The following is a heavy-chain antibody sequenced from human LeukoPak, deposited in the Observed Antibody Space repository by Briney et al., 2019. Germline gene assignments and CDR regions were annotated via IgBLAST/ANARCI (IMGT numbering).Heavy chain of an antibody. J-gene: IGHJ4*02. CDR2: IKSKIDGGTT. CDR1: GFTFNSAW. D-gene: IGHD3-10*01. Sequence: PGGSLRLSCAASGFTFNSAWMSWVRQAPGKGREWIGRIKSKIDGGTTEYAAPVKGRFTISRDDSKSTLYLQMNSLKTEDTAVYFCAADLVPPPAYGFDYWGQGIPVTVSS. V-gene: IGHV3-15*01. CDR3: AADLVPPPAYGFDY.